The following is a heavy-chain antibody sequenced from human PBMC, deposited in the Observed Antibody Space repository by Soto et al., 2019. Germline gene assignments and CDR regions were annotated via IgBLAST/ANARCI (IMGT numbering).Heavy chain of an antibody. CDR1: GLTFSSYA. CDR3: AARRIVVVPAADDY. V-gene: IGHV3-23*01. CDR2: ISGSGGST. D-gene: IGHD2-2*01. J-gene: IGHJ4*02. Sequence: GGSLRLSCAASGLTFSSYAMSWVRQAPGKGLEWVSAISGSGGSTYYADSVKGRFTISRDNSKNTLYLQMNSLRAEDTAVYYCAARRIVVVPAADDYWGQGTLVTVSS.